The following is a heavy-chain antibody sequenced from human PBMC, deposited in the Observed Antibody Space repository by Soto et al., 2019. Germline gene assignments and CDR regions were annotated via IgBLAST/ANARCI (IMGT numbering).Heavy chain of an antibody. Sequence: LRLSCTASGFTFRSYIMNWVRQAPGKGLEGISTITADGGGTFYADSVKGRFTITRDNSKDTLYLQMDNLRAEDTALYYCTRDRGGSGWPELDCWGQGTQVTVSS. CDR3: TRDRGGSGWPELDC. V-gene: IGHV3-23*01. D-gene: IGHD6-19*01. CDR2: ITADGGGT. CDR1: GFTFRSYI. J-gene: IGHJ4*02.